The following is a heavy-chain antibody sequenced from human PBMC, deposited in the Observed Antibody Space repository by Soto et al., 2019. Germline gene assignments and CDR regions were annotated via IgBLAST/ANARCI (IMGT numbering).Heavy chain of an antibody. CDR3: ASSLL. CDR2: IKEDGSEI. CDR1: GFTFSRYW. Sequence: EVQMVESGGGLVQPGGSLRLSCAASGFTFSRYWMYWVRQAPGKGLEWVANIKEDGSEINYVDSVKGRFTISRDNAKNSLYLQMNSLRVEGTAVYYCASSLLRGQGTLVTVSS. V-gene: IGHV3-7*01. J-gene: IGHJ4*02.